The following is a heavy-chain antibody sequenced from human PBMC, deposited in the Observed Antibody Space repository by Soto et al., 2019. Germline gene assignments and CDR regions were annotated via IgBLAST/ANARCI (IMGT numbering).Heavy chain of an antibody. CDR1: RGTFSSYA. V-gene: IGHV1-69*01. J-gene: IGHJ6*02. CDR3: ARDLYSSGRRNYGMDV. Sequence: QVQLVQSGAEVKKPGSSVKVSCKASRGTFSSYAISWVRQAPGQGLEWMGGIIPIFGTANYAQKFQGRVTITADESTSTAYMELSSLRSEDTAVYYCARDLYSSGRRNYGMDVWGQGTTVTVSS. CDR2: IIPIFGTA. D-gene: IGHD6-19*01.